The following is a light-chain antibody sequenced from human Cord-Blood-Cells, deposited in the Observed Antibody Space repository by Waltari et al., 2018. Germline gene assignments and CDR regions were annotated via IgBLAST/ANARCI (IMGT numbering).Light chain of an antibody. V-gene: IGKV3-15*01. CDR3: QQCNNWPPLT. CDR1: QSVRSN. J-gene: IGKJ4*01. Sequence: EIVMTQSPATLSVSPGERATLSCRASQSVRSNLAWYQQKPGQAPRLLIYGASTRATGIPARFSGSGSGTEFTLTISSLQSEDFAVYYCQQCNNWPPLTFGGGTKVEIK. CDR2: GAS.